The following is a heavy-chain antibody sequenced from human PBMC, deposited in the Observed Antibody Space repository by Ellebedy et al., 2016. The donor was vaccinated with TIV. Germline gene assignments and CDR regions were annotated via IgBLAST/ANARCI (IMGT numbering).Heavy chain of an antibody. Sequence: SVKVSXXASGGTFSSYAISWVRQAPGQGLEWMGGIIPIFGTANYAQKFQGRVTITADKSTSTAYMELSSLRSEDTAVYYCARGAGYYDILTGYGMDVWGQGTTVTVSS. CDR3: ARGAGYYDILTGYGMDV. V-gene: IGHV1-69*06. CDR2: IIPIFGTA. J-gene: IGHJ6*02. D-gene: IGHD3-9*01. CDR1: GGTFSSYA.